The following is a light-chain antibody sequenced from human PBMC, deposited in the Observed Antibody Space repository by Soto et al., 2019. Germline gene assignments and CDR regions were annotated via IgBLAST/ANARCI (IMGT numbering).Light chain of an antibody. CDR1: SRHSSYA. J-gene: IGLJ3*02. CDR3: QTWGTGPWV. Sequence: QLVLTQSPSASASLGASVKLTCTLTSRHSSYAVAWHQQQPAKGPRFLMKLNSDGSHTKGDGIPDRFSGSSSGAERYLTISSLQSEDEADYYCQTWGTGPWVFGGGTKLTVL. V-gene: IGLV4-69*01. CDR2: LNSDGSH.